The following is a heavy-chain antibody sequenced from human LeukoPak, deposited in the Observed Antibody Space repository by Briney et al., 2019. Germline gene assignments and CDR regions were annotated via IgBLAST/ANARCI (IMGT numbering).Heavy chain of an antibody. CDR1: GFTFSSYS. D-gene: IGHD2-2*01. CDR2: ISGSSSYI. V-gene: IGHV3-21*01. Sequence: PGGSLRLSCAASGFTFSSYSMNWVRQAPGKRLEWVSSISGSSSYIYYADSVKGRFTISRDNAKNSLYLQMNSLRAEDTAVYYCARSGRDHIVVVPAAMASSYMDVWGKGTTVTISS. J-gene: IGHJ6*03. CDR3: ARSGRDHIVVVPAAMASSYMDV.